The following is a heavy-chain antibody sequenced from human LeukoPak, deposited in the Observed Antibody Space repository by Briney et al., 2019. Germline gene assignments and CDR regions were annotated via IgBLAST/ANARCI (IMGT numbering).Heavy chain of an antibody. Sequence: PGRSLRLSCAASGFTFDEYAMHWVPQAPGKGLEWVSGINWNSRSIGYADSVKGRFTIPRDNAKNSLFLQMDSLRPEDTALYYCAKDRGSAVAGTANYYYGMDVWGQGTTVTVSS. J-gene: IGHJ6*02. V-gene: IGHV3-9*01. CDR2: INWNSRSI. D-gene: IGHD6-19*01. CDR1: GFTFDEYA. CDR3: AKDRGSAVAGTANYYYGMDV.